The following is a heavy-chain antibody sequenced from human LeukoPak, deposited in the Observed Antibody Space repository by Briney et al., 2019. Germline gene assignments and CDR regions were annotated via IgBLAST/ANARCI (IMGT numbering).Heavy chain of an antibody. CDR3: ARPPKPYCTNGVCDN. J-gene: IGHJ4*02. Sequence: GGSLRLSCVASGFTYSSYWMSWVREAPGKGLEWVANIKEDGSEKHYVDSVKGRFTISRDNAKNSLYLEMNSLRAEDTAVYFCARPPKPYCTNGVCDNWGQGISVTVPS. D-gene: IGHD2-8*01. CDR1: GFTYSSYW. V-gene: IGHV3-7*01. CDR2: IKEDGSEK.